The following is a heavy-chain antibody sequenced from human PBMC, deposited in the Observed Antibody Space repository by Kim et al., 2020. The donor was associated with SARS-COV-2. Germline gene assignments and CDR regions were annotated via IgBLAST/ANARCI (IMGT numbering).Heavy chain of an antibody. CDR2: IYHSGST. J-gene: IGHJ4*02. CDR3: AMIVVRTPYHFDY. Sequence: SETLSLTCAGSGGSISSSNWWSWVRQPPGKGLEWIGEIYHSGSTNYNPSLKSRVTISVDKSKNQFSLKLSSVTAADTAVYYCAMIVVRTPYHFDYWGQGTLVTVSS. CDR1: GGSISSSNW. V-gene: IGHV4-4*02. D-gene: IGHD3-22*01.